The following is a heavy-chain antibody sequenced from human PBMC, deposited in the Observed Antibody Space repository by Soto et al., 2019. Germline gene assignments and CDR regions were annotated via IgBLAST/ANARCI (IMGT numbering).Heavy chain of an antibody. J-gene: IGHJ4*02. Sequence: GGSLRLSCAASGFTFSNAWMNWVRQAPGKGLEWVGRIKSKTDGGTTDYVAPVKGRFTISRDDSKNTLYLQMNSLKTEDSAVYYCTTDGGFSGWLRPLLDYWGQGTLVTVSS. V-gene: IGHV3-15*07. CDR3: TTDGGFSGWLRPLLDY. D-gene: IGHD6-19*01. CDR1: GFTFSNAW. CDR2: IKSKTDGGTT.